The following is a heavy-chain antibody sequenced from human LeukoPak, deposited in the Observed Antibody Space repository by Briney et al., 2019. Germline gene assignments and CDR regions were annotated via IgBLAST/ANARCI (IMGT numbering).Heavy chain of an antibody. V-gene: IGHV1-69*05. CDR1: GGTFSSYA. CDR2: IIPIFGTA. CDR3: AKPTGKQQLADY. Sequence: SVKVSCKASGGTFSSYAISWVRQAPGQGLEWMGGIIPIFGTANYAQKFHGRVTITTDESTSTAYMELSSLRSEDTAVYYCAKPTGKQQLADYWGQGTLVTVSS. D-gene: IGHD6-13*01. J-gene: IGHJ4*02.